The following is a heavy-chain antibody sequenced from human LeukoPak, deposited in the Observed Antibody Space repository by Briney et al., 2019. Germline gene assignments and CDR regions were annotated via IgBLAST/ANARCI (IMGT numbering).Heavy chain of an antibody. J-gene: IGHJ4*02. Sequence: SETLSLICTVSGGSISSYYWSWIRQPPGKGLEWIGYIYTSGSTNYSPSLKSRVTISVDTSKNQFSLKLSSVTAADTAVYYCARLLVGLVSYFDYWGQGTLVTVSS. V-gene: IGHV4-4*09. CDR2: IYTSGST. D-gene: IGHD2-21*01. CDR3: ARLLVGLVSYFDY. CDR1: GGSISSYY.